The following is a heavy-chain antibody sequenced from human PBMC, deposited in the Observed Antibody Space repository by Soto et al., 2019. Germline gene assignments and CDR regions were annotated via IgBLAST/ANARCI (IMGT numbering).Heavy chain of an antibody. CDR2: IWSDGSNK. J-gene: IGHJ6*02. V-gene: IGHV3-33*01. CDR3: ARGRYGMDV. CDR1: GFTFSSYG. Sequence: GGSLRLSCAASGFTFSSYGMHWVRQAPGKGLEWVAVIWSDGSNKYYADSVKGRFTISRDNSKNRLYLQMNSLRIEDTAVYNCARGRYGMDVWGRGTTVTVSS.